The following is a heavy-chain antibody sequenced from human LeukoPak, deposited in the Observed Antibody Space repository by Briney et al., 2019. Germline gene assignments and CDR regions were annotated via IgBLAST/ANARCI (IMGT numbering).Heavy chain of an antibody. V-gene: IGHV3-49*03. J-gene: IGHJ5*02. CDR3: TRGSGPSKPNGFAP. Sequence: PGGSLRLSCIASGFTFGDYAMSWFRQAPGKGLEWVGFIRSKPYGETTEYAASLKDRFIISRDDSKSIAYLQMNSLKTEDAAVYSCTRGSGPSKPNGFAPWGQEPLVPVPS. CDR1: GFTFGDYA. CDR2: IRSKPYGETT. D-gene: IGHD1-14*01.